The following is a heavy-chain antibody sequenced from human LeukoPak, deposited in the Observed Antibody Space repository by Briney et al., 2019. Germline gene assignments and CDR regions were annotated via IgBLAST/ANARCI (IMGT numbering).Heavy chain of an antibody. CDR3: AKDPNGDYIGAFDI. CDR2: ITGSGDWA. V-gene: IGHV3-23*01. CDR1: GLTFSNYA. Sequence: GGSLRLSCAASGLTFSNYAMMWLRQAPGKGLERVAAITGSGDWALYTDSVKGRFTISRDNSKNTLYLQMSSLRAEDTAIYYCAKDPNGDYIGAFDIWGQGTMVTVSS. J-gene: IGHJ3*02. D-gene: IGHD4-17*01.